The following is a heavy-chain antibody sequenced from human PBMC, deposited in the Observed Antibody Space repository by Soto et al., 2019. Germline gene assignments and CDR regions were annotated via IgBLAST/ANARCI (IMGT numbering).Heavy chain of an antibody. D-gene: IGHD7-27*01. CDR2: ISETGSHT. Sequence: GGSLRLSCEASGFTFTDYHMSWIRQAPGKGLEWVALISETGSHTAYAESVEGRFTISRDNARPPVFLQMNSLRSDDTAVYFCARSLRATSPLTFWGQGTPVTVSS. CDR1: GFTFTDYH. V-gene: IGHV3-11*06. J-gene: IGHJ4*02. CDR3: ARSLRATSPLTF.